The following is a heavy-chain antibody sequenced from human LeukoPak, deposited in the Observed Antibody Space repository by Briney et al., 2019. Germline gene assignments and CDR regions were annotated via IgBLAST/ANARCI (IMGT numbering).Heavy chain of an antibody. J-gene: IGHJ6*03. CDR3: SRDGSGFYYYFYRDV. Sequence: GGSLRLSCAASGFTFTDYSMTRVRQPPGKGLEWGSSISTVSTYTFYSDSAEGRFTISRDNRKNTLYLQNSSQNAEDTAVYYCSRDGSGFYYYFYRDVWGRGTAVTGPS. CDR2: ISTVSTYT. D-gene: IGHD1-26*01. V-gene: IGHV3-21*01. CDR1: GFTFTDYS.